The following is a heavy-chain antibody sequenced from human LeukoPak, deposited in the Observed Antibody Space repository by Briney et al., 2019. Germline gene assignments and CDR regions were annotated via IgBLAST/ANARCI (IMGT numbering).Heavy chain of an antibody. D-gene: IGHD5-18*01. CDR1: GYTFTNYA. CDR2: INTNTGNA. Sequence: ASVKVSCKASGYTFTNYAMNWVRQAPGQGLEWMGWINTNTGNATYAQGFTGRFVVSLDTPVSTTYLQISSLKAEDTAVYYCARRGVFGYSHDLWGRGTLVTVSS. CDR3: ARRGVFGYSHDL. J-gene: IGHJ2*01. V-gene: IGHV7-4-1*02.